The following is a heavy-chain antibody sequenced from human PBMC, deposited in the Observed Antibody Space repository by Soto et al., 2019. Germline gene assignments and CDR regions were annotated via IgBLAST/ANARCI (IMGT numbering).Heavy chain of an antibody. CDR2: IIPIFGTA. J-gene: IGHJ3*02. D-gene: IGHD3-22*01. Sequence: ASVKVSCKASGATFSSYAISWVRQAPGQGLEWMGGIIPIFGTANYAQKFQGRVTITADESTSTAYMELSSLRSEDTAVYYCARYDANLYYYDRSGPHAFDIWGQGTMVTVSS. CDR1: GATFSSYA. CDR3: ARYDANLYYYDRSGPHAFDI. V-gene: IGHV1-69*13.